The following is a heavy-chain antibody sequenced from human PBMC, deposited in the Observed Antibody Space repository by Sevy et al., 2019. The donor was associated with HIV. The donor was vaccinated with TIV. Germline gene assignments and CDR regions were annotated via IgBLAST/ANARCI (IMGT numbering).Heavy chain of an antibody. J-gene: IGHJ5*02. CDR1: GFSFSSYA. CDR2: ISGSGGST. Sequence: GGSLRLSCAASGFSFSSYAMSWVRQAPGKGLEWVSAISGSGGSTYYADSVKGRFTISRDNSKNTLYLQMNSLRAEDTAVYYCAKGVSSGYYSGFDPWGQGTLVTVSS. CDR3: AKGVSSGYYSGFDP. V-gene: IGHV3-23*01. D-gene: IGHD3-22*01.